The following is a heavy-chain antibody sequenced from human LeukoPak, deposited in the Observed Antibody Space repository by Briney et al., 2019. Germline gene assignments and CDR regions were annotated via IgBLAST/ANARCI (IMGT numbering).Heavy chain of an antibody. CDR1: GFTFDDYA. Sequence: PGGSLRLSCAASGFTFDDYAMHWVRQAPGKGLEWVSGISWNSGSIGYADSVKGRFTISRDNAKNSLYLQMNSLRAEDTALYYCAVHDDSSGMDVWGQGTTVTVSS. CDR3: AVHDDSSGMDV. D-gene: IGHD3-22*01. V-gene: IGHV3-9*01. CDR2: ISWNSGSI. J-gene: IGHJ6*02.